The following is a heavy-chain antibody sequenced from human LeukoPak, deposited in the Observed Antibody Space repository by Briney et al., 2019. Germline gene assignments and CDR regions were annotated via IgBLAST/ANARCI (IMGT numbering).Heavy chain of an antibody. J-gene: IGHJ3*02. CDR1: XXXVXXXX. CDR3: ARGGSYPGDAFDI. D-gene: IGHD1-26*01. CDR2: ISAYNGNT. V-gene: IGHV1-18*01. Sequence: VXVSCKASXXXVXXXXXSWVXXAPGXXXXXMGWISAYNGNTXXAQKXXGRVTMTXXTXTSTAXMELRSLRSDDTAVYYCARGGSYPGDAFDIWGQGTMVTVSS.